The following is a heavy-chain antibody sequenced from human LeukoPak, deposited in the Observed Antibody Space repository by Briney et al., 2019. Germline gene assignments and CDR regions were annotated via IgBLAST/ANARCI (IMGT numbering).Heavy chain of an antibody. J-gene: IGHJ4*02. CDR2: IKPDGGEY. CDR3: AKSWELLRSSPRGTKYYFDY. Sequence: GGSLRLCCAASGFPFSSYWMTWVRQAPGKGLEWVPHIKPDGGEYSYVDCVGGLFPIYSENAKISLYLQTNSLRVEDTAVYYCAKSWELLRSSPRGTKYYFDYWGQGTLVTVSS. CDR1: GFPFSSYW. V-gene: IGHV3-7*01. D-gene: IGHD1-26*01.